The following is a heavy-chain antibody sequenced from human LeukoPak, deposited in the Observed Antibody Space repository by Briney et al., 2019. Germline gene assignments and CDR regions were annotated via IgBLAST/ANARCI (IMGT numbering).Heavy chain of an antibody. V-gene: IGHV3-53*01. CDR1: GFTVSSNY. J-gene: IGHJ5*02. Sequence: GGSLRLSCAASGFTVSSNYMSWVRQAPGKGLEWVSVIYSGGSTYYADSVKGRFTISRDNSKNTLYLQMNSLRAEDTAVYYCARDQWVYSSSWYSGFDPWGQGTLVTVSS. CDR2: IYSGGST. CDR3: ARDQWVYSSSWYSGFDP. D-gene: IGHD6-13*01.